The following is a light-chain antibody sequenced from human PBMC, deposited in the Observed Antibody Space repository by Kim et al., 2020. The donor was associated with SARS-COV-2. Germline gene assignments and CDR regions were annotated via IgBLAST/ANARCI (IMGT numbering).Light chain of an antibody. J-gene: IGLJ2*01. CDR2: DVS. CDR1: SSDVGSYNL. CDR3: CSYAGNSAV. V-gene: IGLV2-23*02. Sequence: QSALTQPASVSGSPGQSITISCTGTSSDVGSYNLVSWYQQHPGKAPKLIIYDVSKRPSGVSNRFSASKSGNTASLTISGLQAEDEADYYCCSYAGNSAVFGGGTKLTVL.